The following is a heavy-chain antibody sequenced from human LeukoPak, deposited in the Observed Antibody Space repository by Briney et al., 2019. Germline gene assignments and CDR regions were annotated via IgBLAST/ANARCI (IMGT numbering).Heavy chain of an antibody. D-gene: IGHD3-3*01. J-gene: IGHJ4*02. CDR2: INHSGST. CDR1: GGSFSGYY. V-gene: IGHV4-34*01. CDR3: ARAGGGYYDFWSGYYTPFFDY. Sequence: PSETLSLTCAVYGGSFSGYYWSWIRQPPGKGLEWIGEINHSGSTNYNPSLKSRVTISGDTSKNQFSLNLSSVTAADTAVYYCARAGGGYYDFWSGYYTPFFDYWGQGTLVTVSS.